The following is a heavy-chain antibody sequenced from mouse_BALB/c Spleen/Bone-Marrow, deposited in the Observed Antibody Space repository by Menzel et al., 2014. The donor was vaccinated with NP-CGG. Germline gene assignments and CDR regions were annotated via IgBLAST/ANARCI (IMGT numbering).Heavy chain of an antibody. V-gene: IGHV5-17*02. CDR1: GFTFSSFG. J-gene: IGHJ2*01. Sequence: EVKLMESGGGLVQPGGSRKLSCAASGFTFSSFGMHWVRRAPEKGLEWVAYISSGSSTIYYADTVKGRFTISRDNPKNTLFLQMTSLRSEDTAMYYCARRYYGSSYLFDYWGQGTTLTVSS. CDR2: ISSGSSTI. D-gene: IGHD1-1*01. CDR3: ARRYYGSSYLFDY.